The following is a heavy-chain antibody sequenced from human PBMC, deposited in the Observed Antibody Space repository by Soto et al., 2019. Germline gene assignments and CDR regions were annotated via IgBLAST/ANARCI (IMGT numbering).Heavy chain of an antibody. CDR2: IWYDGSNK. V-gene: IGHV3-33*01. D-gene: IGHD6-13*01. CDR1: GFTFSSYG. Sequence: ESGGGVVQPGRSLRLSCAASGFTFSSYGMHWVRQAPGKGLEWVAVIWYDGSNKYYADSVKGRFTISRDNSKNTLYLQMNSLRAEDTAVYYCARGGIAFYGGFDYWGQGTLVTVSS. CDR3: ARGGIAFYGGFDY. J-gene: IGHJ4*02.